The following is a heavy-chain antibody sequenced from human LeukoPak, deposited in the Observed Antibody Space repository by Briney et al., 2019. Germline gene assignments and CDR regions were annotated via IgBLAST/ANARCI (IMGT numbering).Heavy chain of an antibody. D-gene: IGHD5-12*01. J-gene: IGHJ4*02. CDR2: ISSDGSSA. CDR1: GFTFSHHA. V-gene: IGHV3-30*14. Sequence: GGSLRLSCVVYGFTFSHHAMHWLRQAPGKGLEWVAVISSDGSSANYAGSVKGRFTISRDDSNLSLHMNSLRPEDTAVYYCARDHRRDIIRVGTFQWGQGTLVIVSS. CDR3: ARDHRRDIIRVGTFQ.